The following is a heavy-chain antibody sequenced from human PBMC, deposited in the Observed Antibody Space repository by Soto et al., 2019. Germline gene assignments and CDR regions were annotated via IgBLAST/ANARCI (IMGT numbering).Heavy chain of an antibody. CDR3: ARHGKYQLLEGNWFDP. Sequence: ETLSLTCTVSAGFISSSSYYCGWIRQPPGKGLEWIGSIYYSGSTYYTPSLKSRVTISVETSKNQFSLKLSSVTAADTAVYYCARHGKYQLLEGNWFDPWGQGTLVTVS. V-gene: IGHV4-39*01. J-gene: IGHJ5*02. CDR2: IYYSGST. CDR1: AGFISSSSYY. D-gene: IGHD2-2*01.